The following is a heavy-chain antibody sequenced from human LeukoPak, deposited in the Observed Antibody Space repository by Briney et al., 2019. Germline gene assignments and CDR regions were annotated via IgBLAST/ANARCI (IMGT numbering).Heavy chain of an antibody. Sequence: PSETLPLTCAIYGESFSTCYCNWMRQPPGRGLEWIAEISQYEGTKYNPSLVSRVTISLDTSNNQCSLRLNSVTAADTAVYFCARGRDHAKLGYWGQGTQVTVSS. V-gene: IGHV4-34*01. D-gene: IGHD1-14*01. CDR1: GESFSTCY. CDR3: ARGRDHAKLGY. CDR2: ISQYEGT. J-gene: IGHJ4*02.